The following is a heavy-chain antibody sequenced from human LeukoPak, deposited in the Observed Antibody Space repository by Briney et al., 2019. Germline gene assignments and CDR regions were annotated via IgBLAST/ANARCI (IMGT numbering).Heavy chain of an antibody. D-gene: IGHD6-6*01. V-gene: IGHV5-51*01. CDR3: ARLKGVYSSSSGWFDP. Sequence: GESLRISCKGSGYMFTNHWLGWVRQMPGKGLEWMGIIDTGDSDSRYSPSFQGRVTFSVDKTTTTAYLEWSSLKVSDTAMYYCARLKGVYSSSSGWFDPWGQGTLVTVSS. CDR2: IDTGDSDS. CDR1: GYMFTNHW. J-gene: IGHJ5*02.